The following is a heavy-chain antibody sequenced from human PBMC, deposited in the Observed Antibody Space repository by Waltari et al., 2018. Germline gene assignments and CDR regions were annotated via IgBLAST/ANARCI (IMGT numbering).Heavy chain of an antibody. Sequence: QVTLRESGPALVKPTQTLTLTCTFSGFSLSTSGMCVSWIRQPPGKALEWLARIDWDDDKYYSTSLKTRLTISKDTSKNQVVLTMTNMDPVDTATYYCARIQYGSSWYGVDYWGQGTLVTVSS. CDR2: IDWDDDK. V-gene: IGHV2-70*15. D-gene: IGHD6-13*01. CDR3: ARIQYGSSWYGVDY. J-gene: IGHJ4*02. CDR1: GFSLSTSGMC.